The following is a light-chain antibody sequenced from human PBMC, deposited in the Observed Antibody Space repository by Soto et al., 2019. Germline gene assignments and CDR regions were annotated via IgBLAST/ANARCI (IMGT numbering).Light chain of an antibody. CDR2: AAS. J-gene: IGKJ1*01. CDR1: QSISSY. V-gene: IGKV1-39*01. CDR3: QQSYSTYRT. Sequence: DIQMTQSPSSLSASVGDRVTITCRASQSISSYLNWYQQKPGKAPKLLIYAASSLQSGVPSRFSGSGSGTDFTLTISSLQPEDFATYYCQQSYSTYRTFGQGTKVDIK.